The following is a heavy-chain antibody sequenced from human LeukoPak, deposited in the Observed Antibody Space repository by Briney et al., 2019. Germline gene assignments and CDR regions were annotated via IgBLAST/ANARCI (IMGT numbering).Heavy chain of an antibody. J-gene: IGHJ4*02. Sequence: SQTLSLTCAISGDSVSSNSAAWNWIRQSPSRGLEWLGRTYYRSKWYNDYAVSVKSRITINPDTSKNQFSLQLNSLTPEDTAVYYCARDETYYYGSGSYRPLYDWGQGTLVTVSS. CDR1: GDSVSSNSAA. V-gene: IGHV6-1*01. CDR3: ARDETYYYGSGSYRPLYD. D-gene: IGHD3-10*01. CDR2: TYYRSKWYN.